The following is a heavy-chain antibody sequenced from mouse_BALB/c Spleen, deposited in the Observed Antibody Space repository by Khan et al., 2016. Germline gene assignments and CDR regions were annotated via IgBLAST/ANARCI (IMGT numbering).Heavy chain of an antibody. CDR3: ARYDGSSYVSAMDY. Sequence: EVQLQESGPSLVKPSQTLSLTCSVTGDSITSGYWNWIRKFPGNKLEYMGYISYSGSTYYNPSLKSRISITRDTSKNQYYLQLNSVTTEDTATYYCARYDGSSYVSAMDYWGQGTSVTVSS. D-gene: IGHD1-1*01. V-gene: IGHV3-8*02. J-gene: IGHJ4*01. CDR2: ISYSGST. CDR1: GDSITSGY.